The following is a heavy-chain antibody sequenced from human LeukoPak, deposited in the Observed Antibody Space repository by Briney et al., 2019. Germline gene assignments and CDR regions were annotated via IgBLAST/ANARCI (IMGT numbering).Heavy chain of an antibody. D-gene: IGHD3/OR15-3a*01. CDR2: IRSEADGGTT. CDR1: GFSFNDAW. J-gene: IGHJ6*02. V-gene: IGHV3-15*01. Sequence: PGGPLRLSCAVSGFSFNDAWMTWVRQAPGKGLEWVGRIRSEADGGTTDNGAPVRGRFTISRDDSKKTLYLQMSSLKTEDTGVYFCSTSRSLQDLYGVDVWGQGTTVTVSS. CDR3: STSRSLQDLYGVDV.